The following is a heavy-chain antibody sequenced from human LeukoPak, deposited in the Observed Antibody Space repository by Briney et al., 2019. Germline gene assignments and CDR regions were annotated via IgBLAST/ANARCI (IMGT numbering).Heavy chain of an antibody. V-gene: IGHV4-59*12. D-gene: IGHD3-10*01. CDR3: ANYYYGSGSTNWFDP. Sequence: SETLSLTCTVSGGSISSYYWSWIRQPPGKGLEWIGYIYYSGSTNYNPSLKSRVTISVDTSKNQFSLKLSSVTAADTAVYYCANYYYGSGSTNWFDPWGQGTLVTVSS. CDR2: IYYSGST. J-gene: IGHJ5*02. CDR1: GGSISSYY.